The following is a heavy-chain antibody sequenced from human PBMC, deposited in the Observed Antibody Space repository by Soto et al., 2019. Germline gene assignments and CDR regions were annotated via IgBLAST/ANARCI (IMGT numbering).Heavy chain of an antibody. CDR3: ARHRSATTDYYYYYMDV. CDR2: IYPGDSDT. V-gene: IGHV5-51*01. J-gene: IGHJ6*03. D-gene: IGHD5-12*01. CDR1: GYSFTSYW. Sequence: ESLKISCKGSGYSFTSYWIGWVRQMPGKGLEWMGIIYPGDSDTRYSPSFQGQVTISADKSISTAYLQWSSLKASDTAMYYCARHRSATTDYYYYYMDVWGKGTTVTVSS.